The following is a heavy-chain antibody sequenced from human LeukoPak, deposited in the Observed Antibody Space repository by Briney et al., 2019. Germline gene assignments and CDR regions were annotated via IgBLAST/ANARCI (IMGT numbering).Heavy chain of an antibody. CDR1: GGSISNSNYY. D-gene: IGHD3-9*01. J-gene: IGHJ4*02. CDR3: ARRVLRYFDWLGEAVDY. CDR2: FYYSGST. V-gene: IGHV4-39*07. Sequence: PSETLSLTCTVSGGSISNSNYYWGWLRQPPGRGRGWVGSFYYSGSTYYNPPLKSRVTISVDTSKNQFSLKLSSVTAADTAVYYCARRVLRYFDWLGEAVDYWGQGTLVTVSS.